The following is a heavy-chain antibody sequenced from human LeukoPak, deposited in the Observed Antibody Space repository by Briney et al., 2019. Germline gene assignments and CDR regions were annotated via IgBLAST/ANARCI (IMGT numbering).Heavy chain of an antibody. CDR2: ISYDGTNK. CDR1: GFPFSTFG. V-gene: IGHV3-30*18. J-gene: IGHJ4*02. Sequence: PGGPLSFSVKASGFPFSTFGIHWVGRAQAKGLKWWQLISYDGTNKYYADSVKGRFTISRDNSKNTMYLQMNNLRTEDTAVYYCANENYYASGSYPDYWGQGTLVTVSS. CDR3: ANENYYASGSYPDY. D-gene: IGHD3-10*01.